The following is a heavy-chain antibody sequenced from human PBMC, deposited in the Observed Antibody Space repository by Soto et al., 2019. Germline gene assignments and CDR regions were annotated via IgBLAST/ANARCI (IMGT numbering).Heavy chain of an antibody. V-gene: IGHV3-43*02. Sequence: EVQLVESGGGVVHPGGSLRLSCSASGFTFEDYAVHWVRQSLGKGPEWISLINADGSDTYYADSVKGRFTISRDNRKDSFYLQTTSLRLEDTAIYYCAKARFYFDSSPFDSWGQGTLVTVTS. CDR1: GFTFEDYA. CDR3: AKARFYFDSSPFDS. D-gene: IGHD3-22*01. J-gene: IGHJ4*02. CDR2: INADGSDT.